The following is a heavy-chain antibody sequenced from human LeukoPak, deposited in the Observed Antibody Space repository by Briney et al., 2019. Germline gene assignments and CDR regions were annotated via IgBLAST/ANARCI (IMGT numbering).Heavy chain of an antibody. D-gene: IGHD3-22*01. CDR2: IYHSGST. J-gene: IGHJ3*02. Sequence: SETLSLTCAVSGGSISSGGYSWSWIRQPPGKGLEWIGYIYHSGSTYYNPSLKSRVTISVDRSKNQFSLKLSSVTAADTAVYYCAMKDSSARVGPAFDIWGQGTMVTVSS. CDR1: GGSISSGGYS. V-gene: IGHV4-30-2*01. CDR3: AMKDSSARVGPAFDI.